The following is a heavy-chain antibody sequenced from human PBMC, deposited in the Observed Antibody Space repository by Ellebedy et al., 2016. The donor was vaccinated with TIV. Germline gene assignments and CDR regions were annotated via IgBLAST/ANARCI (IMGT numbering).Heavy chain of an antibody. D-gene: IGHD7-27*01. V-gene: IGHV3-15*01. Sequence: GESLKISCAASGFTFSDAWMNWVRQAPGKGLEWVGRIKSETDGGTADYAAPVRGRFTISRDGSKNTLDLQMKSLKIEDTAVYYCVQLGTYDYWGRGTLVTVSS. CDR3: VQLGTYDY. CDR1: GFTFSDAW. J-gene: IGHJ4*02. CDR2: IKSETDGGTA.